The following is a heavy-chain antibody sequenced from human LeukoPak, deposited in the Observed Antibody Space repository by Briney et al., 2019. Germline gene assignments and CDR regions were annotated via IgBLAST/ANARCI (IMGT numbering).Heavy chain of an antibody. Sequence: SETLSLTCAVYGGSFTSYYWSWIRQPPGKGLEWTGEISHTGHTNYNPALKSRVTMSVETSKNQLSLILTSVTAADTAVYYCARGPYSSDAGYWGQGTLVTVSS. CDR1: GGSFTSYY. CDR2: ISHTGHT. CDR3: ARGPYSSDAGY. J-gene: IGHJ4*02. V-gene: IGHV4-34*01. D-gene: IGHD6-25*01.